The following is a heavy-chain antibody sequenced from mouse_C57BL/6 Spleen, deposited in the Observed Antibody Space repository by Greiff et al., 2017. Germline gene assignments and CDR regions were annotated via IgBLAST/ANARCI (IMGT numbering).Heavy chain of an antibody. CDR2: INYDGSST. CDR1: GFTFSDYY. V-gene: IGHV5-16*01. D-gene: IGHD1-2*01. CDR3: ARGTTALDY. Sequence: DVKLVESEGGLVQPGSSMKLSCTASGFTFSDYYMAWVRQVPEKGLEWVANINYDGSSTYYLDSLKSRFIISRDNAKNILYLQMSSLKSEDTATYYCARGTTALDYWGQGTTLTVSS. J-gene: IGHJ2*01.